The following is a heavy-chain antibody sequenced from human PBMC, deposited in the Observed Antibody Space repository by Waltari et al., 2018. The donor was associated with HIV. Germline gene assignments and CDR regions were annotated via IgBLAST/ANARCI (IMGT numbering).Heavy chain of an antibody. CDR2: IYTSGST. V-gene: IGHV4-61*02. CDR1: GGSISSGSYY. J-gene: IGHJ3*02. D-gene: IGHD3-22*01. CDR3: ARDGDYDSSGYHDAFDI. Sequence: QVQLQESGPGLVKPSQTLSLTCTVSGGSISSGSYYWSWIRQPAGKGLEWIGRIYTSGSTNYNPSLKSRVTISVDTSKNQFSLKLSSVTAADTAVYYCARDGDYDSSGYHDAFDIWGQGTMVTVSS.